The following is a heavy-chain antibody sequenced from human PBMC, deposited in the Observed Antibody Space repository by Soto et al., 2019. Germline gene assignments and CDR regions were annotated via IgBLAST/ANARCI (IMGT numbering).Heavy chain of an antibody. J-gene: IGHJ5*02. D-gene: IGHD3-10*01. CDR3: ARDGSGSYYNVWFDP. CDR1: GGSISSGGYY. Sequence: QVQLQESGPGLVKPSQTLSLTCTVSGGSISSGGYYWSWIRQHPGKGLEWIGYIYYSGSTYYNPSLMSRVTISVDTSKNQFSLKLSSVTAADTAVYYCARDGSGSYYNVWFDPWGQGTLVTVSS. CDR2: IYYSGST. V-gene: IGHV4-31*03.